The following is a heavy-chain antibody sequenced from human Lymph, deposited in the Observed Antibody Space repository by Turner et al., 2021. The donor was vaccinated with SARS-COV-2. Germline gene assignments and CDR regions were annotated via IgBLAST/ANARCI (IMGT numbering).Heavy chain of an antibody. D-gene: IGHD1-26*01. CDR1: GFTFSYYW. Sequence: EVQLVESGGGLVQPGGSLNLSCAAAGFTFSYYWMSWVRQAPGKGLEWVANIKQDGSEKYYVDSVKGRFTISRDNAKNSLFLQMNSLRAEYTAVYYCARMGSSSWYFDYWGQGTLVTVSS. CDR2: IKQDGSEK. CDR3: ARMGSSSWYFDY. V-gene: IGHV3-7*01. J-gene: IGHJ4*02.